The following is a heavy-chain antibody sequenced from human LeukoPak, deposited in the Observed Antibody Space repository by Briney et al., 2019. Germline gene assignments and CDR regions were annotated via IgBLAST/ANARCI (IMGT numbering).Heavy chain of an antibody. CDR2: INPNSGGT. Sequence: GASVKVSCKASGYTFTGYYMHWVRQAPGQGLEWMGWINPNSGGTNYAQKFQGWVIMTRDTSISTAYMELSRLRSDDTAVYYCARDLVHIRDDSSGYMGDYWGQGTLVTVSS. J-gene: IGHJ4*02. CDR1: GYTFTGYY. CDR3: ARDLVHIRDDSSGYMGDY. V-gene: IGHV1-2*04. D-gene: IGHD3-22*01.